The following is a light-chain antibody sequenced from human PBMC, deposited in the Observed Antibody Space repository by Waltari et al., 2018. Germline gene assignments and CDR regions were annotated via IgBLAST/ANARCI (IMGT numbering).Light chain of an antibody. CDR3: QSTDSTVSYPVV. CDR2: NDN. CDR1: ALPKRY. V-gene: IGLV3-25*03. Sequence: SYELTQPPSVSVSPGQTARITLSCAALPKRYAYWYQPKPGQAPVLLIFNDNEKPSAIPERFSGSSSGTTVTLTISGVQAEDEADYYCQSTDSTVSYPVVFGGGTKLTVL. J-gene: IGLJ2*01.